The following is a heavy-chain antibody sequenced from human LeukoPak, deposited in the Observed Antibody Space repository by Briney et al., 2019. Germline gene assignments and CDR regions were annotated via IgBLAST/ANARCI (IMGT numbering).Heavy chain of an antibody. CDR3: AAVVKSSWSFDAFDI. Sequence: GGSLRLSCAASGFTFSTYSLNWVRQAPGKGLEWLSYISSSSSTIYYADSVKGRFTISRDNAKNSLYLQMNSLRAEDTAVYYCAAVVKSSWSFDAFDIWGQGTMVTVSS. CDR1: GFTFSTYS. CDR2: ISSSSSTI. V-gene: IGHV3-48*01. J-gene: IGHJ3*02. D-gene: IGHD6-13*01.